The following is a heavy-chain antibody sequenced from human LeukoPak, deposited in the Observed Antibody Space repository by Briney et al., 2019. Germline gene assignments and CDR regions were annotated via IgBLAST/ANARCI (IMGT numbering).Heavy chain of an antibody. Sequence: SETLSLTCTVPGGSISSYYWSWIRQPPGKGLEWIGYIYYSGSTNYNPSLKSRVTISVDTSKNQFSLKLSSVTAADTAVYYCARDIVGATDYWGQGTLVTVSS. D-gene: IGHD1-26*01. CDR1: GGSISSYY. CDR2: IYYSGST. CDR3: ARDIVGATDY. J-gene: IGHJ4*02. V-gene: IGHV4-59*01.